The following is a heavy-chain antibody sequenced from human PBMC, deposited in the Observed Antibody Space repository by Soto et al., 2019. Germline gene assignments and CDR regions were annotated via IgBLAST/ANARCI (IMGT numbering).Heavy chain of an antibody. J-gene: IGHJ6*02. CDR3: ARDDCSGGSCYYYYGMDV. D-gene: IGHD2-15*01. CDR2: IIPILGIA. V-gene: IGHV1-69*08. CDR1: GGTFSSYT. Sequence: QVQLVQSGAEVKKPGSSVKVSCKASGGTFSSYTISWVRQAPGQGLEWMGRIIPILGIANYAQKFQGRVTITADKSTSTXXMELSSLRSEDTAVYYCARDDCSGGSCYYYYGMDVWGQGTTVTVSS.